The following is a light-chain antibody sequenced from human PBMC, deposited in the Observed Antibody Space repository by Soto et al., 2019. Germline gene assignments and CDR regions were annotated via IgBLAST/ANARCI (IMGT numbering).Light chain of an antibody. CDR2: EGS. J-gene: IGLJ3*02. Sequence: QSVLTQPASVSGSPGQSITMSCTGTSSDVGSYNLVSWYQQHPGKAPKLMIYEGSKRPSGVSNRFSGSKSDNTASLTISGLQAEDEADYYCCSYAGSSTVVFGGGTKLTVL. CDR3: CSYAGSSTVV. V-gene: IGLV2-23*01. CDR1: SSDVGSYNL.